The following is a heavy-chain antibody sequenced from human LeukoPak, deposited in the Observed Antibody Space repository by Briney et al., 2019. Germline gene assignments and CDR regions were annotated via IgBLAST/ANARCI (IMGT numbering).Heavy chain of an antibody. D-gene: IGHD2-2*01. CDR1: GFTFSSYW. Sequence: PGGSLRLSCAASGFTFSSYWMSWVRQAPGKGLEWVANIKQDGSEKYYVDSVKGRFTISRDNAKNSLYLQMNSLRAEDTAVYYCAREGDIVVVPAASYFDYWGQGTLVTVSS. CDR2: IKQDGSEK. CDR3: AREGDIVVVPAASYFDY. J-gene: IGHJ4*02. V-gene: IGHV3-7*01.